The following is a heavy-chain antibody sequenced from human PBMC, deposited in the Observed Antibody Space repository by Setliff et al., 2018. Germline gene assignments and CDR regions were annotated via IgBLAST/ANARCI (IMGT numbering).Heavy chain of an antibody. CDR2: IFYSGSA. Sequence: SETLSLTCSVSGGSISPYYWIWIRQSPGKGLEWIGYIFYSGSARYNPSLESRVTMSVDTSKNQFSLKVNSVTAADTAIYYCARGLNSVSWTFAYWGQGSLVTVSS. CDR1: GGSISPYY. J-gene: IGHJ4*02. V-gene: IGHV4-59*08. CDR3: ARGLNSVSWTFAY. D-gene: IGHD2-15*01.